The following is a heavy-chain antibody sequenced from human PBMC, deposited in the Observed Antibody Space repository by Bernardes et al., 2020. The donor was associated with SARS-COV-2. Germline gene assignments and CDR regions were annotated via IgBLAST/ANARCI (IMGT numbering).Heavy chain of an antibody. CDR3: SRVDYGGNSPSFDY. Sequence: ASVKVSCKASGYTFTGYYMHWVRQAPGQGLEGMGWINPNSGGTYYAQKFQGRVTMTRDTSISTAYMELSRLRSDDTAVYYCSRVDYGGNSPSFDYWGQGTLVTISS. CDR1: GYTFTGYY. CDR2: INPNSGGT. D-gene: IGHD4-17*01. J-gene: IGHJ4*01. V-gene: IGHV1-2*02.